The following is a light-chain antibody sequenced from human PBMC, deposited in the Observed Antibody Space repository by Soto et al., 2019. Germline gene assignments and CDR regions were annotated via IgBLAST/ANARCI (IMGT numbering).Light chain of an antibody. Sequence: EVVLSQSPGILSLSTGERASLSCGASQSISSSFLAWYQQKPGQAPRLLIYGASSRATGIPDRFSGTGSETDFTLTISRLEPEDFAVYYCQQYDNSPITFGQGRRL. J-gene: IGKJ5*01. CDR1: QSISSSF. V-gene: IGKV3-20*01. CDR2: GAS. CDR3: QQYDNSPIT.